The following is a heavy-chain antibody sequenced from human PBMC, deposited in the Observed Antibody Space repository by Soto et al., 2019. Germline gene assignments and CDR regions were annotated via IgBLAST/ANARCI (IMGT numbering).Heavy chain of an antibody. J-gene: IGHJ4*02. V-gene: IGHV4-59*01. CDR1: GDSITGSY. Sequence: SETLSLTCTVSGDSITGSYWSWIRQPPGRTLEWIGYIYHSGTTTYNPSLKSRVSISVDTSKNQFSLRLTSVIAADTAVYYCARDMPYAAGSLAGCDYWGQGILVTVSS. CDR3: ARDMPYAAGSLAGCDY. CDR2: IYHSGTT. D-gene: IGHD1-26*01.